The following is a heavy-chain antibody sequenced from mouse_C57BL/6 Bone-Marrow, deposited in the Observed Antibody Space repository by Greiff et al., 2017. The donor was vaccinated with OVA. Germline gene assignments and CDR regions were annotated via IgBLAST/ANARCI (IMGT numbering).Heavy chain of an antibody. Sequence: EVKLVESGPGLVKPSQSLSLTCSVTGYSITSGYYWNWIRQFPGNKLEWMGYISYDGSNNYNPSLKNRISITRDTSKNQFFLKLNSVTTEDTATYYCARARRYRYFDVWGTGTTVTVSS. CDR3: ARARRYRYFDV. J-gene: IGHJ1*03. V-gene: IGHV3-6*01. CDR1: GYSITSGYY. D-gene: IGHD1-1*01. CDR2: ISYDGSN.